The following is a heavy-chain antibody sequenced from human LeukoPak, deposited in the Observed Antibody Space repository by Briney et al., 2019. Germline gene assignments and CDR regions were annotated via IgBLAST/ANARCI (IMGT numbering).Heavy chain of an antibody. V-gene: IGHV4-59*01. CDR2: IYCSESS. Sequence: SETLSHTCTVSVGSISGSYWSWLRQPPGKGLETSWYIYCSESSNYNPSLESRVPISVDTSKNQFSLKLTSVTAADTAVYYCATAGPISGRHNYFDSWGQGTVGTVSS. J-gene: IGHJ4*02. CDR3: ATAGPISGRHNYFDS. CDR1: VGSISGSY. D-gene: IGHD3-10*01.